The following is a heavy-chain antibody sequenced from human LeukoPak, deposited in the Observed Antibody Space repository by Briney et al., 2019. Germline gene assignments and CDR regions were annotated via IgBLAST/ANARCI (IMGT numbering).Heavy chain of an antibody. D-gene: IGHD3-10*01. CDR3: ATRLYGSGSYPYYFDY. CDR1: GFTFSIYA. Sequence: PGGSLRLSCAASGFTFSIYAMSWVRQAPGKGLEWVSAISGSGGSTYYADSVKGRFTISRDNSKNPLYLQMNSLRAEDTAVYYCATRLYGSGSYPYYFDYWGQGTLVTVSS. J-gene: IGHJ4*02. CDR2: ISGSGGST. V-gene: IGHV3-23*01.